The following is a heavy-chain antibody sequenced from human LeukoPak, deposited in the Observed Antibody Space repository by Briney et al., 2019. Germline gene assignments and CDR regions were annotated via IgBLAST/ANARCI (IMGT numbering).Heavy chain of an antibody. CDR2: ISYIGST. J-gene: IGHJ4*02. CDR3: AKYIRDSGTYYFGY. Sequence: PSETLSLTCTVAGDSISPDYCGWVRHPPGKVLEWIGYISYIGSTNYNPSFKSRVTFSVDTSKNQFSLKLGSVTAADTAVYYCAKYIRDSGTYYFGYWGRGTLVTVSS. V-gene: IGHV4-59*01. D-gene: IGHD3-10*01. CDR1: GDSISPDY.